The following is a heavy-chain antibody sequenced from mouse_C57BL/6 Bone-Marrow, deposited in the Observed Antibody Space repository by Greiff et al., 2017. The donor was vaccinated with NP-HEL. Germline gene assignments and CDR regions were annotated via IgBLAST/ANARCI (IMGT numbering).Heavy chain of an antibody. CDR2: IYPGDGDT. CDR1: GYAFSSSW. V-gene: IGHV1-82*01. Sequence: QVQLKESGPELVKPGASVKISCKASGYAFSSSWMNWVKQRPGKGLEWIGRIYPGDGDTNYNGKFKGKATLTADKSSSTAYMQLSSLTSEDSAVYFCARLNWDVRYFDVWGTGTTVTVSS. CDR3: ARLNWDVRYFDV. J-gene: IGHJ1*03. D-gene: IGHD4-1*02.